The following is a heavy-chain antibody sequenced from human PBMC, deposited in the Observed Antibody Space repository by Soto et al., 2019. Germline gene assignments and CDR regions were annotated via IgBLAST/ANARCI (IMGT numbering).Heavy chain of an antibody. J-gene: IGHJ4*02. CDR2: IYYSGST. V-gene: IGHV4-59*01. D-gene: IGHD6-13*01. Sequence: SETLSLTCTVSGDSMSNYFGSWIRQSPGKALEWIGFIYYSGSTNYNPSLKSRVTISLDTSKNQFPLKLNSVTAADTAVYYCARYSSNWPHFDYWGQGTLVTVSS. CDR1: GDSMSNYF. CDR3: ARYSSNWPHFDY.